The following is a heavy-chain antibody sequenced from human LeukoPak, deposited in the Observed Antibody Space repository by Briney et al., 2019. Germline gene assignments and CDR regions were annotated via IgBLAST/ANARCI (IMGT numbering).Heavy chain of an antibody. CDR3: GRGHQQLA. D-gene: IGHD6-13*01. Sequence: PGGSLRLSCAASGFTFSDYWMHWVRQAPGKGLVWVSRVNGDGSTINYADSVKGRFTISRDNAENTLYLQMNSLRAEDTAVYYCGRGHQQLAWGQGTLVTVSS. CDR1: GFTFSDYW. V-gene: IGHV3-74*01. CDR2: VNGDGSTI. J-gene: IGHJ5*02.